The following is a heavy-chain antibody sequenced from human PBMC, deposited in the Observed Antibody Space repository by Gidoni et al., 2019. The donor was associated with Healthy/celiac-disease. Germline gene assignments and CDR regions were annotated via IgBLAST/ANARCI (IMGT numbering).Heavy chain of an antibody. CDR1: GGSISSGGYY. CDR3: ARNGYSSSWLHY. CDR2: IYSSGST. J-gene: IGHJ4*02. D-gene: IGHD6-13*01. V-gene: IGHV4-31*03. Sequence: QVQLQESGPGLVKPSQTMSLTCTVSGGSISSGGYYWSWIRQHPGKGMEWIGYIYSSGSTYHNPSLKSRVTISVDTSKNQFSLKLSSVTAADTAVYYCARNGYSSSWLHYWGQGTLVTVSS.